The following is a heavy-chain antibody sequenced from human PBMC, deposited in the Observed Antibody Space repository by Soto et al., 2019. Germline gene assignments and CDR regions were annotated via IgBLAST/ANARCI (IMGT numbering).Heavy chain of an antibody. V-gene: IGHV1-46*01. CDR1: GYTFSNYH. Sequence: ASVKVSCKASGYTFSNYHMHWVRQAPGQGLEWMAIISPTGDSTVSAQKFQGRLIVTRDTSARTLYMELSSLTPDDTAVYYCARWGSGAGNYYYYGMDVWG. CDR3: ARWGSGAGNYYYYGMDV. CDR2: ISPTGDST. D-gene: IGHD6-19*01. J-gene: IGHJ6*02.